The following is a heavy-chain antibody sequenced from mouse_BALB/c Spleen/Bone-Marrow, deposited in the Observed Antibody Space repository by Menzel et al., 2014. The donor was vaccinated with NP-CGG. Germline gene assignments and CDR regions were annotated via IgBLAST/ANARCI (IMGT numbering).Heavy chain of an antibody. CDR3: ARFPMDY. J-gene: IGHJ4*01. CDR1: GFTFTDSY. Sequence: DVKLQESGGGLVQPGGSLRLSCTTSGFTFTDSYMSWVRQPPGKALEWLGFIRNKAYDYTTEYSASVKGRFTISRDSSQSILYLQMNTLRPEDSATYYCARFPMDYWGQGTSVTVSS. V-gene: IGHV7-3*02. CDR2: IRNKAYDYTT.